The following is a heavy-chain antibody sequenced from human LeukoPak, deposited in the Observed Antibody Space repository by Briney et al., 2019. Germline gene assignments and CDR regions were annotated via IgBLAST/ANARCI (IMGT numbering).Heavy chain of an antibody. CDR3: ARGGVAGTPSSYYYYYGMDV. J-gene: IGHJ6*02. Sequence: ASVKVSCKASGYTFTTYYMHWVRQAPGQGLEWMGIINPSGGGTSYAQKFQGRVTMTRDTSTSTIYMELSSLRSEDTAVYYCARGGVAGTPSSYYYYYGMDVWGQGTTVTVSS. CDR2: INPSGGGT. CDR1: GYTFTTYY. D-gene: IGHD6-19*01. V-gene: IGHV1-46*01.